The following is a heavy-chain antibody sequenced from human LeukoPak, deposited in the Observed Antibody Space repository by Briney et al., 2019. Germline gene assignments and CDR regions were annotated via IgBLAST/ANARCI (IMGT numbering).Heavy chain of an antibody. V-gene: IGHV4-59*08. D-gene: IGHD1-26*01. CDR1: GGSTSSYY. Sequence: SETLSLTCTVSGGSTSSYYWSWIRQPPGKGLEWIGYIYYSGSTNYNPSLKSRVTISVDTSKNQFSLKLSSVTAADTAVYYCARLYRATDAFDIWGQGTMVTVSS. CDR3: ARLYRATDAFDI. CDR2: IYYSGST. J-gene: IGHJ3*02.